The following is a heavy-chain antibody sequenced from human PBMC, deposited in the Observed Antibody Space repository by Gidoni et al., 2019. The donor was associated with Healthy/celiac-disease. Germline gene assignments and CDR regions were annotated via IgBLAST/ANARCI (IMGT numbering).Heavy chain of an antibody. CDR1: GGSFSGYY. V-gene: IGHV4-34*01. CDR3: ARGVFGPGGMDV. J-gene: IGHJ6*02. Sequence: QVPLQQWGAGLLKPSETLSLTCAVYGGSFSGYYWSWIRQPPGKGLEWIGEINHSGSTNYNPSLKSRVTISVDTSKNQFSLKLSSVTAADTAVYYCARGVFGPGGMDVWGQGTTVTIS. D-gene: IGHD3-10*02. CDR2: INHSGST.